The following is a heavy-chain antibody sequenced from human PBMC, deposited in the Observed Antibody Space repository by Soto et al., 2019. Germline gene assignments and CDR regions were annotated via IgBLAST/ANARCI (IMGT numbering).Heavy chain of an antibody. D-gene: IGHD4-4*01. CDR2: ISYDGSNK. CDR1: GFTFSSYA. V-gene: IGHV3-30-3*01. Sequence: QVQLVESGGGVVQPGRSLRLSCAASGFTFSSYAMHCVRQAPGKGLEWVAVISYDGSNKYYADSVKGRFTISRDNSKNPLYLQMNSLRAEDTAVYYCARPLWRDDYNWGYFDLWGRGTLVTVSS. J-gene: IGHJ2*01. CDR3: ARPLWRDDYNWGYFDL.